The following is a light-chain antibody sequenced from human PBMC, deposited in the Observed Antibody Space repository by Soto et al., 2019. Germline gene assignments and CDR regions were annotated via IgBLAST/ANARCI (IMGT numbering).Light chain of an antibody. V-gene: IGKV1D-16*01. J-gene: IGKJ1*01. CDR1: QGISRS. CDR2: HAS. CDR3: QQYNSYS. Sequence: DIQMTQSPSSVSASVGDRVTISCQASQGISRSLAWYQQKPGTAPKVLIYHASNLQSGVPSRFSGSGSGTEFTLTISSLQPDDFATYYCQQYNSYSFGQGTKVDI.